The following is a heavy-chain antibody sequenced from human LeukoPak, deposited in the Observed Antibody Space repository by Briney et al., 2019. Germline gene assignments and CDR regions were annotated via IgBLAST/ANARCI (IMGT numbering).Heavy chain of an antibody. Sequence: PGGSLRLSCAASGFTFSNAWMSWVRQAPGKGLEWVGRIKSKTDGGTTDYAAPVKGRFTISRDDSKNTLYLQMNSLKTEDTAVYYCTTEGHDYGDYAHFGVDAFDYWGQGTMVTVSS. V-gene: IGHV3-15*01. J-gene: IGHJ3*01. D-gene: IGHD4-17*01. CDR1: GFTFSNAW. CDR2: IKSKTDGGTT. CDR3: TTEGHDYGDYAHFGVDAFDY.